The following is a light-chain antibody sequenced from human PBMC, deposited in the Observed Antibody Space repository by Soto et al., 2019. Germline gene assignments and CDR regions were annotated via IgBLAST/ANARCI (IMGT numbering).Light chain of an antibody. V-gene: IGKV3-15*01. CDR2: HTS. CDR1: QSVSSN. J-gene: IGKJ4*01. Sequence: EIFMTQSPASLSVSRWEIATLSWRASQSVSSNLAWYQQKPGLAPRLLIYHTSTRATGVPARFSGSGSGTEFSLTISSLQSEDSAVYFCQRYDNWPLTFGGGTKVDVK. CDR3: QRYDNWPLT.